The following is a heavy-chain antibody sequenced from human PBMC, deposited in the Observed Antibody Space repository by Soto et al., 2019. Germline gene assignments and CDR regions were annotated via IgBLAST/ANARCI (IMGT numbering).Heavy chain of an antibody. Sequence: SVTVSCKDSGGTFSSETRGWGRQAPGQGIEWVGGIIPLFGTASYAQKFQGRVTITADESTSTVYMELSSLRSDDTAVYFCATELGENPASPFDAWGQGTLVTVSS. V-gene: IGHV1-69*01. CDR2: IIPLFGTA. J-gene: IGHJ4*02. CDR1: GGTFSSET. CDR3: ATELGENPASPFDA. D-gene: IGHD3-10*01.